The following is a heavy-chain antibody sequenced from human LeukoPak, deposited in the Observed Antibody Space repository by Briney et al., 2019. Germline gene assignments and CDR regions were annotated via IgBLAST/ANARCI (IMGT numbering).Heavy chain of an antibody. CDR1: GFTVSSNY. CDR2: IYSGGST. CDR3: AREYYYDSSGYWVAFGI. D-gene: IGHD3-22*01. V-gene: IGHV3-66*01. Sequence: QPGGSLRLSCAASGFTVSSNYMSWVRQAPGKGLEWVSVIYSGGSTYYADSVKGRLTISRDNSKNTLYLQMNSLRAEDTAVYYCAREYYYDSSGYWVAFGIWGQGTMVTVSS. J-gene: IGHJ3*02.